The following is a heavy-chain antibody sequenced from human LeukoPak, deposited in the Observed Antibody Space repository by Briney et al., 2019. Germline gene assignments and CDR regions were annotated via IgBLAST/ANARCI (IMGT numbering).Heavy chain of an antibody. CDR2: IYSGGST. CDR1: GFTVSSNY. Sequence: GGSLRLSCAASGFTVSSNYMSWVRQAPGKGLEWVSVIYSGGSTYYADSVKGRFTISRDNSKNTLYLQMNSLRAEDTAVYYCASEQVEMATIGTYYFDYWGQGTLVTVSS. CDR3: ASEQVEMATIGTYYFDY. J-gene: IGHJ4*02. V-gene: IGHV3-66*01. D-gene: IGHD5-24*01.